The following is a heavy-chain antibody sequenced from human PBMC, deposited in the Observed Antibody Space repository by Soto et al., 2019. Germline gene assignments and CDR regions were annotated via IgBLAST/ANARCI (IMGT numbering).Heavy chain of an antibody. J-gene: IGHJ4*02. CDR2: IRRNAYGGTT. CDR1: GFTFGGYA. D-gene: IGHD3-16*01. Sequence: GALRLSCTTSGFTFGGYALSWVRQAPGKGLEWVGFIRRNAYGGTTDYAASVKGRFTISRDDSKSIAYLQMNSLRTEDTALYYCTRASSLDFDFWGQGTLVTVSS. V-gene: IGHV3-49*04. CDR3: TRASSLDFDF.